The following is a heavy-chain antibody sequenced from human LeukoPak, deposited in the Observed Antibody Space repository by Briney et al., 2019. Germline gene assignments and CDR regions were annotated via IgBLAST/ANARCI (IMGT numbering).Heavy chain of an antibody. Sequence: SGGSLRLSCTASGFTFGDYAMSWVRQAPGKGLEWVGFIRSKAYGGTTEYAASVKGRFTISRDDSKTIAYLQMNSLKTEDTAVYYCTRDGSGSYGRYYFDYWGQGTLVTVSS. CDR1: GFTFGDYA. D-gene: IGHD1-26*01. CDR3: TRDGSGSYGRYYFDY. V-gene: IGHV3-49*04. CDR2: IRSKAYGGTT. J-gene: IGHJ4*02.